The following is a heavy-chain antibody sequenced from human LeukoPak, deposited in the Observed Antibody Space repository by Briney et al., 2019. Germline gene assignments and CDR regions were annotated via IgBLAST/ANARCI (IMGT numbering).Heavy chain of an antibody. CDR3: AKTVAARRLSDAFDI. D-gene: IGHD1-26*01. V-gene: IGHV3-64*01. CDR2: ISSNGGST. J-gene: IGHJ3*02. CDR1: GFTFSSYA. Sequence: GGSLRLSCAASGFTFSSYAMHWVRQAPGKGLEYVSAISSNGGSTYYANSVKGRFTISRDNSKNTLYLQMGSLRAEDMAVYYCAKTVAARRLSDAFDIWGQGTMVTVSS.